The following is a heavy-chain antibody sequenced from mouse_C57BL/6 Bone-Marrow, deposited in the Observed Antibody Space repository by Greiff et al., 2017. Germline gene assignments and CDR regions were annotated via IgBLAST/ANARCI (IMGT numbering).Heavy chain of an antibody. D-gene: IGHD2-2*01. V-gene: IGHV5-15*04. Sequence: DVMLVESGGGLVQPGGSLKLSCAASGFTFSDYGMAWVRQAPRQGPEWVAFISNLAYSIYYADTVTGRFTISRENAKNTLYLEMSSLRSEDTAMYYCARRYGYDLDYWGQGTSVTVSS. CDR2: ISNLAYSI. CDR1: GFTFSDYG. J-gene: IGHJ4*01. CDR3: ARRYGYDLDY.